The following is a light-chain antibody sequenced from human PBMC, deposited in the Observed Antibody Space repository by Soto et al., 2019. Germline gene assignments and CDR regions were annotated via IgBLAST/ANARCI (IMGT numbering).Light chain of an antibody. Sequence: EIVLTQSPGTLSLSPGERATLPCRASQSVSSSYLAWYQQKPGQAPRLLIYGASSRATGIPDRFSGSGSGTDFTLTISRLEPEDFAVYYCQQYENSPQTFGQGTKVEIK. J-gene: IGKJ1*01. V-gene: IGKV3-20*01. CDR3: QQYENSPQT. CDR1: QSVSSSY. CDR2: GAS.